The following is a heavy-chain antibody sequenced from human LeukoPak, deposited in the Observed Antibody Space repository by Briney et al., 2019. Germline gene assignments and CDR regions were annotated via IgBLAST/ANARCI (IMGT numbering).Heavy chain of an antibody. CDR3: ARDPSEPGGYYDSSEYFDY. CDR2: ISSGSSYI. Sequence: PGGSLRLSCAASGFTFSSYSMNWVRQAPGKGLEWVSSISSGSSYIYYADSVKGRFTISRVNAKNSLYLQMNSLRAEDTAVYYCARDPSEPGGYYDSSEYFDYWGQGTLVTVSS. CDR1: GFTFSSYS. V-gene: IGHV3-21*01. J-gene: IGHJ4*02. D-gene: IGHD3-22*01.